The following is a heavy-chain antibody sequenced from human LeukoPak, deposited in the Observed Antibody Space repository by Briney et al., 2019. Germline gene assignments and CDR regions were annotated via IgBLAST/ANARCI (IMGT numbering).Heavy chain of an antibody. CDR2: INPSGGST. D-gene: IGHD2-15*01. V-gene: IGHV1-46*01. Sequence: ASVKVSCKASGYTFTNFHIHWVRQAPGQGREWMGIINPSGGSTTYAQELQGRVTMIRDTSTSTVYMELSSLRFEDTAVYYCARGLRAAPNYWGQGTLVTVSS. CDR1: GYTFTNFH. J-gene: IGHJ4*02. CDR3: ARGLRAAPNY.